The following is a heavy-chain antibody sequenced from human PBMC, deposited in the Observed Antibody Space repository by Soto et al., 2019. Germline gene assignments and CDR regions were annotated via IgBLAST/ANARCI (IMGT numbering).Heavy chain of an antibody. J-gene: IGHJ4*02. CDR3: ARGFRRSKVRGVFNQGGLDY. D-gene: IGHD3-10*01. CDR2: VTGEGTNA. Sequence: LLESGGGWVQPGGSLRLSCAVSGFTLSKYWIHWVRQAPGKGLVWLLRVTGEGTNATYADSVKGRFTVSRDTANDTLYLQMNGLRDEDTAVYFCARGFRRSKVRGVFNQGGLDYWGQGTLVTVSS. CDR1: GFTLSKYW. V-gene: IGHV3-74*01.